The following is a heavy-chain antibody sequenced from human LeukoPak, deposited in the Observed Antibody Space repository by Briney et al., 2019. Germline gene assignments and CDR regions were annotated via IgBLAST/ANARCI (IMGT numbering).Heavy chain of an antibody. V-gene: IGHV3-23*01. CDR2: ISGSGAGT. CDR3: AKGVYGDYDY. CDR1: GFTFSSCG. D-gene: IGHD4-17*01. J-gene: IGHJ4*02. Sequence: GGSLRLSCAASGFTFSSCGMSWVRQAPGKGLEWVSAISGSGAGTYYADSVKGRFTVSRDNSKNTLYLQMNSLRAEDTAVYYCAKGVYGDYDYWGQGTLVTVSS.